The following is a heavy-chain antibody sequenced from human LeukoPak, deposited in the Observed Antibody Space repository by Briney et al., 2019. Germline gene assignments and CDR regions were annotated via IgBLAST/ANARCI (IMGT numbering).Heavy chain of an antibody. V-gene: IGHV1-2*02. CDR2: INPNSGGT. Sequence: GASVKVSCKASGYTFTGYYMHWVRQAPGQGLEWMGWINPNSGGTNYAQKFQGRVTMTRDTSINTAYMEVNRLRSDDTAVYYCALIYQLLSGPFDYGGQGTRVTVSS. J-gene: IGHJ4*02. D-gene: IGHD2-2*01. CDR1: GYTFTGYY. CDR3: ALIYQLLSGPFDY.